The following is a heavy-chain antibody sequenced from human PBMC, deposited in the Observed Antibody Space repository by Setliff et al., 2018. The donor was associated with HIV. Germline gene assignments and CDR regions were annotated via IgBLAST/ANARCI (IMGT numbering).Heavy chain of an antibody. D-gene: IGHD1-26*01. CDR1: GGSVSSSTTYY. J-gene: IGHJ3*02. Sequence: PSETLSLTCTVSGGSVSSSTTYYWGWIRQPPGKGLEWIGSMYYTGITYYNSSLKSRVTISVDTSKNQFSLNLTSVTAADTAVYYCARLGYSGSLVGAFDIWGQGTMVTVSS. CDR3: ARLGYSGSLVGAFDI. V-gene: IGHV4-39*07. CDR2: MYYTGIT.